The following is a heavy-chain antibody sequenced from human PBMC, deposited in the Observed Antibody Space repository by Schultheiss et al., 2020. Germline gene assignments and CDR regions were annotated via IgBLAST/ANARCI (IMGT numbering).Heavy chain of an antibody. D-gene: IGHD2-15*01. CDR2: INPNSGGT. V-gene: IGHV1-2*02. J-gene: IGHJ6*02. CDR3: AKDGGVCSGGSCYQIGYYYYYYGMDV. CDR1: GGTFSSYA. Sequence: ASVKVSCKASGGTFSSYAISWVRQATGQGLEWMGGINPNSGGTNYAQKFQGRVTMTRDTSISTAYMELSRLRSDDTAVYYCAKDGGVCSGGSCYQIGYYYYYYGMDVWGQGTTVTVSS.